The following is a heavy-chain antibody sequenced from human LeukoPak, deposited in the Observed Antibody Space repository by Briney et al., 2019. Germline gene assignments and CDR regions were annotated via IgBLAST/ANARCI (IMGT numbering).Heavy chain of an antibody. CDR1: GFTFRRYS. Sequence: PGGSLRLSCEASGFTFRRYSMNWVRQAPGKGLEWISYISAGGSSIYYADYVKGRFTISRDNDKNSLYLQLNSLRDEDTGVYYCARDADDYWGQGTLVTVSS. J-gene: IGHJ4*02. CDR2: ISAGGSSI. CDR3: ARDADDY. V-gene: IGHV3-48*02.